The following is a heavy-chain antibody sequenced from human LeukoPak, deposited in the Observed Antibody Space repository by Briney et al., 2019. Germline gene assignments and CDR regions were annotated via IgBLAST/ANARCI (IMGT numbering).Heavy chain of an antibody. CDR2: IYYKGNT. D-gene: IGHD6-13*01. CDR3: ARDHKQQPPDI. CDR1: GGSISSRSYF. J-gene: IGHJ3*02. Sequence: SETLSLTCTVSGGSISSRSYFWGWIRQPPGKGPEWIGSIYYKGNTYFNPSLKSRVTISEDTSKNQFSLKLNSVTAADTAVYYCARDHKQQPPDIWGQGTMVTVSS. V-gene: IGHV4-39*07.